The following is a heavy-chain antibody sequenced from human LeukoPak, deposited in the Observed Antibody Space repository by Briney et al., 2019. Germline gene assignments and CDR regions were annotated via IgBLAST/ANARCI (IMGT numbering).Heavy chain of an antibody. CDR2: ISYDGSNK. CDR1: GFTFSSYA. Sequence: GGSLRLSCAASGFTFSSYAMHWVRQAPGKGLEWVAVISYDGSNKYYADSVKGRFTISRDNSRNTLYLQMNSLRAEDTAVYYCARVAAVAVYWGQGTLVTVSS. J-gene: IGHJ4*02. CDR3: ARVAAVAVY. D-gene: IGHD6-19*01. V-gene: IGHV3-30*04.